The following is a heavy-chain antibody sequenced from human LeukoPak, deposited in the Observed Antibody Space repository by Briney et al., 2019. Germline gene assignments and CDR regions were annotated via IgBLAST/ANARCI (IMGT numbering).Heavy chain of an antibody. J-gene: IGHJ4*02. D-gene: IGHD5-12*01. V-gene: IGHV3-33*05. CDR1: GFTFSSYG. Sequence: GGSLRLSCAASGFTFSSYGMHWVRQAPGKGLEWVAVISYDGSNKYYADSVKGRFTISRDNSKNTLYLQMNSLRGEDTAIYYCARGTIVAARFDHWGLGTLVTVSS. CDR2: ISYDGSNK. CDR3: ARGTIVAARFDH.